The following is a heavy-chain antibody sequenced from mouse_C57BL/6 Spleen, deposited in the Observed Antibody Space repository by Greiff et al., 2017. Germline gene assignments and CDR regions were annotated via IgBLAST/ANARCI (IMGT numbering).Heavy chain of an antibody. V-gene: IGHV1-42*01. J-gene: IGHJ3*01. CDR2: INPSTGGT. Sequence: EVQLQESGPELVKPGASVKISCKASGYSFTGYYMNWVKQSPEKSLEWIGEINPSTGGTTYNQKFKAKATLTVDKSSSTAYMQLKSLTSEDSAVYYCARGGTGAYWGQGTLVTVSA. D-gene: IGHD3-3*01. CDR1: GYSFTGYY. CDR3: ARGGTGAY.